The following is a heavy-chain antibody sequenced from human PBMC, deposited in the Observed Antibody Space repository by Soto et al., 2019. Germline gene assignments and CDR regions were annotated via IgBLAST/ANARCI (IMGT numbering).Heavy chain of an antibody. D-gene: IGHD1-1*01. CDR2: IGIGGDT. CDR1: GFILGNYA. J-gene: IGHJ6*02. V-gene: IGHV3-23*01. Sequence: GGSLRLSCAASGFILGNYAMTWVRQGLGKGLEWVSSIGIGGDTYFPDSIRGRFSIFRDNSRNTVYLQLNTLTAEDTAIYYCAKGAMRNFHQPAVWGRGTPVTVCS. CDR3: AKGAMRNFHQPAV.